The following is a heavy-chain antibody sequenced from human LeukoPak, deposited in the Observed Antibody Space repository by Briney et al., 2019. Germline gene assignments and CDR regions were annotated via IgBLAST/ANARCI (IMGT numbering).Heavy chain of an antibody. V-gene: IGHV3-15*05. J-gene: IGHJ4*02. CDR2: IKSKSDGGTT. D-gene: IGHD3-10*01. CDR3: TTVTLRPVGL. Sequence: GGSLRLSCAASGFTFGEAWMSWVRQAPGKGLEWVGRIKSKSDGGTTDYAAPVKGRFTISRDDSKNPLFLQINSLKIEDTAVYYCTTVTLRPVGLWGQGTLVTVSS. CDR1: GFTFGEAW.